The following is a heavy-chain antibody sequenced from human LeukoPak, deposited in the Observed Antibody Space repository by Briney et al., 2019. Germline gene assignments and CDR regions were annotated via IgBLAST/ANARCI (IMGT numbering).Heavy chain of an antibody. J-gene: IGHJ4*02. Sequence: SETLSLTCTVSGVSISSSNSYWGWIRQLPGKGLEWIGSIYYSGNTYYNASLKSQVSISIDTSKNQFSLRLTSVTAADTAVYYCARQTGSGLFILPGGQGTLVTVSS. CDR1: GVSISSSNSY. V-gene: IGHV4-39*01. CDR3: ARQTGSGLFILP. CDR2: IYYSGNT. D-gene: IGHD3/OR15-3a*01.